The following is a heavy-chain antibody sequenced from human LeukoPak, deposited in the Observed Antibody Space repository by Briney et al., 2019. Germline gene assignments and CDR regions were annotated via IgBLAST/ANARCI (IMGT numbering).Heavy chain of an antibody. CDR3: ARDSGSYSYFDY. V-gene: IGHV3-23*01. D-gene: IGHD1-26*01. CDR2: ISGSGGST. Sequence: GGSLRLSCAASGFTFSSYAMSWVRQAPGKGLEWVSAISGSGGSTYYADSVKGRFTISRDNSKNTLYLQMNSLRAEDTAVYYCARDSGSYSYFDYWGQGTLVTVSS. CDR1: GFTFSSYA. J-gene: IGHJ4*02.